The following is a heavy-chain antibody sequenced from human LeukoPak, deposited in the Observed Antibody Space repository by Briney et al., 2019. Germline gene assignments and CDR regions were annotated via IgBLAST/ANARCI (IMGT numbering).Heavy chain of an antibody. J-gene: IGHJ6*03. CDR3: ARVILTGYGDYYYYMDV. V-gene: IGHV1-2*06. CDR1: GYTFTGYY. CDR2: INPNSGGT. D-gene: IGHD3-9*01. Sequence: ASVKVSCKASGYTFTGYYMHWVRQAPGQGLEWVGRINPNSGGTNYAQKFQGRVTMTRDTSISTAYMELSRLRSDDTAVYYCARVILTGYGDYYYYMDVWGKGTTVTVSS.